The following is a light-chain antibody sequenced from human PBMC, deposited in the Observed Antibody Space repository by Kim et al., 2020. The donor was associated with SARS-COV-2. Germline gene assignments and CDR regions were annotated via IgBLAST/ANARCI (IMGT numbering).Light chain of an antibody. CDR1: GVRDKY. CDR2: QDN. Sequence: PGQIALIPCSGYGVRDKYVCLYQQKTGQSPVLVIYQDNKWPSGIPGRFSGSNSGNTATLTISGTQALDEAVYYCQAWDRRTSTWVFGGGTQLTVL. J-gene: IGLJ3*02. CDR3: QAWDRRTSTWV. V-gene: IGLV3-1*01.